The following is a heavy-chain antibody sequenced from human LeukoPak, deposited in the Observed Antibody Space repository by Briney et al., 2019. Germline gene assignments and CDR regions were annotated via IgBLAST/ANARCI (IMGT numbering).Heavy chain of an antibody. Sequence: SETLSLTCTVSGGSISSSSYYWGWIRQPPGKGLEWIGSIYYSGSTYYNPSLKSRVTISVDTSRNQFSLNPSSVTAADTAVYFCARGGSWGMDVWGQGTTVTVSS. V-gene: IGHV4-39*07. J-gene: IGHJ6*02. CDR3: ARGGSWGMDV. D-gene: IGHD2-15*01. CDR2: IYYSGST. CDR1: GGSISSSSYY.